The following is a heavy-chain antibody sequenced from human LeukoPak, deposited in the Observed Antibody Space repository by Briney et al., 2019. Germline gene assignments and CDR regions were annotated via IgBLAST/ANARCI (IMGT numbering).Heavy chain of an antibody. V-gene: IGHV4-34*01. CDR2: INHSGST. Sequence: SXIXQPPXXXLEWIXEINHSGSTNYNPSLKSRVTISVDTSKNQFSLKLSSVTAADTAVYYCASGGLYSGYDSRAFDYWGQGTLVTVSS. CDR3: ASGGLYSGYDSRAFDY. J-gene: IGHJ4*02. D-gene: IGHD5-12*01.